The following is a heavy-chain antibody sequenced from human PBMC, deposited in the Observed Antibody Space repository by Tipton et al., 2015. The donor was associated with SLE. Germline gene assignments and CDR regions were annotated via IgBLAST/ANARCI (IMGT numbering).Heavy chain of an antibody. Sequence: SGVTFDDYGMSWVRLAPGKGLEWVSGINWNGGSTGYADSVKGRFTISRDNAKNSLYLQMDSLRAEDTGVYYCASVIVVMTSDQIVSSAYDFWGQGAMVTVSS. J-gene: IGHJ3*01. V-gene: IGHV3-20*03. CDR1: GVTFDDYG. D-gene: IGHD2-21*02. CDR3: ASVIVVMTSDQIVSSAYDF. CDR2: INWNGGST.